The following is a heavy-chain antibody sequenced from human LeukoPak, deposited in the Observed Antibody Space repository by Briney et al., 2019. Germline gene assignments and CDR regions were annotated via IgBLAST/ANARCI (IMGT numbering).Heavy chain of an antibody. CDR2: ISSSSYI. Sequence: GGSLRLSCAASGFTFSSYSMNWVRQAPGKGLEWVSSISSSSYIYYADSVKGRFTISRDNAKNSLYLQMNSLRAEDTAVYYCARWAVAGDDAFDIWGQGTMVTVSS. CDR3: ARWAVAGDDAFDI. CDR1: GFTFSSYS. V-gene: IGHV3-21*01. D-gene: IGHD6-19*01. J-gene: IGHJ3*02.